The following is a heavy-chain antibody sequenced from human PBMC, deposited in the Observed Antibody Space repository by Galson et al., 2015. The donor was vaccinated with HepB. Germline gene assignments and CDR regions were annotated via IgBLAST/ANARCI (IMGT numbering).Heavy chain of an antibody. CDR1: GFIFDDYA. Sequence: SLRLSCAASGFIFDDYAMHWVRQAPGKGLEWVSGISWNSGSIGYVDPVKGRFTISRDNAKKSLYLQMNSLRAEDTALYYCAKDIATSSWHLEFWGQGTLVAVSS. CDR3: AKDIATSSWHLEF. D-gene: IGHD6-13*01. V-gene: IGHV3-9*01. J-gene: IGHJ4*02. CDR2: ISWNSGSI.